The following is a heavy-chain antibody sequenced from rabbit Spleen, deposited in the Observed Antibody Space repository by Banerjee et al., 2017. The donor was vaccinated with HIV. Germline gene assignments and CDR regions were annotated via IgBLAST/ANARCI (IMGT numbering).Heavy chain of an antibody. D-gene: IGHD1-1*01. Sequence: QEQLEESGGDLVKPGASLTLTCKASGFSFSGNYYWMCWARQAPGKGLEWIGCIYAGSSGSAYYASWAKGRFTISKTSSTTVTLQMTSLTAADTATYFCTRGFTIYSHLWGQGTLVTVS. CDR3: TRGFTIYSHL. V-gene: IGHV1S45*01. CDR1: GFSFSGNYYW. CDR2: IYAGSSGSA. J-gene: IGHJ4*01.